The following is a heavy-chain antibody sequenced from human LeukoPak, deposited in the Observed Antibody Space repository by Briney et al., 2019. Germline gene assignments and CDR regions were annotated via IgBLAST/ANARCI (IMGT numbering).Heavy chain of an antibody. V-gene: IGHV3-23*01. CDR2: ISRSGGST. J-gene: IGHJ4*02. Sequence: TGGSLRLSCAASGLTFSSYAMTWVRQAPGKGLEWVSAISRSGGSTNYADSVKGRFTISRDNAKNSLYLQMNSLRAEDTAVYYCARGKWEPLDYWGQGTLVTVSS. D-gene: IGHD1-26*01. CDR1: GLTFSSYA. CDR3: ARGKWEPLDY.